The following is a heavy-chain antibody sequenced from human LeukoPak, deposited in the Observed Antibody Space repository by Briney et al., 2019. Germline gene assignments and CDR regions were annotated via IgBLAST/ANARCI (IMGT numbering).Heavy chain of an antibody. Sequence: PSETLSLTCAVYGGSFSGYYWSWIRQPPGKGLEWIGETNHSGSTNYNPSLKSRVTISVDTSKNQFSLKLSSVTAADTAVYYCAREPSAYCGGDCYSPDAFDIWGQGTMVTVSS. CDR3: AREPSAYCGGDCYSPDAFDI. D-gene: IGHD2-21*02. V-gene: IGHV4-34*01. J-gene: IGHJ3*02. CDR2: TNHSGST. CDR1: GGSFSGYY.